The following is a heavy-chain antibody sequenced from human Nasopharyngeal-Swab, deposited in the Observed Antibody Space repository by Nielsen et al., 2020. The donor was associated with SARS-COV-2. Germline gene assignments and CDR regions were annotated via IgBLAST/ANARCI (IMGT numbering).Heavy chain of an antibody. V-gene: IGHV3-33*01. D-gene: IGHD3-3*01. Sequence: GESLKISCAASGFTFSSYGMHWVRQAPGKGLEWVALIWYDGSNKYCADSVKGRFTISRDNSKNTLYLQINSLRAEDTAVYYCARGNDFRSGYHPYYYDYWGQGTVVTVSS. CDR3: ARGNDFRSGYHPYYYDY. CDR1: GFTFSSYG. CDR2: IWYDGSNK. J-gene: IGHJ4*02.